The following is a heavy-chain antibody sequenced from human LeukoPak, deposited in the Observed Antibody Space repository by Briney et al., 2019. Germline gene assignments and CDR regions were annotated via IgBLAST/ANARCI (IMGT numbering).Heavy chain of an antibody. CDR3: ARTNVYYYDSSDYYPHFDY. V-gene: IGHV1-2*02. J-gene: IGHJ4*02. Sequence: WASVTVSCKASGYTFTGYYMHWVRQAPEQGLEWMGWINPNSGGTNYAQKFQGRVTMTTDTSTSTAYMELRSLRSDDTAVYYCARTNVYYYDSSDYYPHFDYWGQGTLVTVSS. CDR1: GYTFTGYY. D-gene: IGHD3-22*01. CDR2: INPNSGGT.